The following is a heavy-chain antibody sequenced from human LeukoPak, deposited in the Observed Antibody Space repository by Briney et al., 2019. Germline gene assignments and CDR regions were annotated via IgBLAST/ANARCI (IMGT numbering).Heavy chain of an antibody. CDR2: IYTSGST. J-gene: IGHJ6*03. Sequence: SSETLSLTCTVSGGSISSYYWSWIRQPAGKGLEWIGRIYTSGSTNYNPSLKSRVTMSVDTSKNQFSLKLSSVTAADTAVYYCARAGRLQPLLGLGYMDVWGKGTTVTASS. CDR1: GGSISSYY. D-gene: IGHD4-11*01. CDR3: ARAGRLQPLLGLGYMDV. V-gene: IGHV4-4*07.